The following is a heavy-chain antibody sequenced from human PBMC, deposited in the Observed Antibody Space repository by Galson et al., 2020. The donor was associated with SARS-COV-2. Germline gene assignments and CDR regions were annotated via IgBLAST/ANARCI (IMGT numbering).Heavy chain of an antibody. J-gene: IGHJ4*02. Sequence: GGSLRLSCAASGFTFYDYDMHWVRQAPGKGLEWVSLISSDGINKYYSDPVHGRFTIYRDNSKNTLYLQLNSLRTEDTAKYYCAKEGSASPDYWGQGTLVTVSS. V-gene: IGHV3-30*18. CDR2: ISSDGINK. CDR1: GFTFYDYD. D-gene: IGHD3-10*01. CDR3: AKEGSASPDY.